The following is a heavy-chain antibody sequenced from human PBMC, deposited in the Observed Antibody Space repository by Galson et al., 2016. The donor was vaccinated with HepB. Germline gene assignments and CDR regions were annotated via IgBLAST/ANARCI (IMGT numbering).Heavy chain of an antibody. J-gene: IGHJ3*02. CDR2: MYPGNSET. CDR3: ARLPNNYYDSSGDRSDAFDI. Sequence: QSGAEVKKPGESLKISCQGSEYSFVRYWIGWVRQMPGKGLEYVGIMYPGNSETRYSPSFQGHVTISADKSISTAYLQWSSLKASDTAMYYCARLPNNYYDSSGDRSDAFDIWGQGTMVTVSS. CDR1: EYSFVRYW. D-gene: IGHD3-22*01. V-gene: IGHV5-51*01.